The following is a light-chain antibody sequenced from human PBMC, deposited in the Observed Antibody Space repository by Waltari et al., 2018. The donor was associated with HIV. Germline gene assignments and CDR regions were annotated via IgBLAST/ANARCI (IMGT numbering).Light chain of an antibody. V-gene: IGLV4-69*01. CDR3: QTWGTGIPI. CDR2: VNSDGTH. CDR1: SGHSHYA. Sequence: QPVLTQPPSASASLGTSVRITCTLSSGHSHYAIPWHQRQPQKAPRYLMNVNSDGTHTKVDVIPDRFSGSSSGTDRDLIISGLQSEDEADYYCQTWGTGIPIFGGGTKLTVL. J-gene: IGLJ2*01.